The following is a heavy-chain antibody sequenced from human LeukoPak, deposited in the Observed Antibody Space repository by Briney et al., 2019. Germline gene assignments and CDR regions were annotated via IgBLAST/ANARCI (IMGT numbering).Heavy chain of an antibody. J-gene: IGHJ4*02. V-gene: IGHV3-30*02. CDR2: IRYDGSNK. CDR1: GFTFSSYG. D-gene: IGHD3-9*01. Sequence: PGGSLRLSCAASGFTFSSYGMHWVRQAPGKGLGWVAFIRYDGSNKYYADSVKGRFTISRDNSKNTLYLQMNSLRAEDTAVYYGVRGLRYFDWLLEYWGQGTLVTVSS. CDR3: VRGLRYFDWLLEY.